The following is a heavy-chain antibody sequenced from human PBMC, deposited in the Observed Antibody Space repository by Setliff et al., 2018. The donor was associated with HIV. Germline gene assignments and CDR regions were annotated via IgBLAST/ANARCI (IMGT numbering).Heavy chain of an antibody. D-gene: IGHD6-13*01. V-gene: IGHV5-51*01. CDR2: INPGDSDT. Sequence: PGESLKISCKTSGYNFATYYITWVRQMPGKGLEWIGRINPGDSDTGYSPSFQGQVTISADKSISTTYLQWNSLKASDTAMYYCARVFSAGWFDSWSQGTLVTVSS. J-gene: IGHJ5*01. CDR3: ARVFSAGWFDS. CDR1: GYNFATYY.